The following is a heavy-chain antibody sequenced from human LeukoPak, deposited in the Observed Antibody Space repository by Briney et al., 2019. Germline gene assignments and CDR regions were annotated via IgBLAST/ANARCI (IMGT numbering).Heavy chain of an antibody. V-gene: IGHV1-46*01. CDR1: GYTFTSYY. Sequence: GASVKVSCKASGYTFTSYYMHWVRQAPGQGLEWMGIINPSGGSTSYAQKFQGRVTMTRDTSTSTVYMELSSLRSEDTAVYYCARVAVEYGSSYYFDYWGQGTLVTVSS. CDR2: INPSGGST. D-gene: IGHD6-6*01. J-gene: IGHJ4*02. CDR3: ARVAVEYGSSYYFDY.